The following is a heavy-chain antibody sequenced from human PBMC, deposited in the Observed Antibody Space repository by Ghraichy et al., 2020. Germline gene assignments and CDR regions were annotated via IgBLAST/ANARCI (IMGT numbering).Heavy chain of an antibody. J-gene: IGHJ5*02. D-gene: IGHD2-8*01. V-gene: IGHV3-23*01. CDR3: STEKMGPFDP. CDR1: GFTFSSYA. Sequence: LSLTCAASGFTFSSYAMSWVRQAPGKGLAWVSAISGSGGSTYYADSVKGRFTISRDNSKNTLYLQMNSLRGEDTAVYYCSTEKMGPFDPWGQGTLVTVSS. CDR2: ISGSGGST.